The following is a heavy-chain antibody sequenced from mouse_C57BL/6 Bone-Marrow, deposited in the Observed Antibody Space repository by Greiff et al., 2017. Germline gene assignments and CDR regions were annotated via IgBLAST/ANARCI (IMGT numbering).Heavy chain of an antibody. CDR1: GYTFTDYY. D-gene: IGHD1-1*01. V-gene: IGHV1-76*01. J-gene: IGHJ2*01. CDR3: ARSHYGSSPYYFDY. CDR2: IYPGSGNT. Sequence: VQLQQSGAELVRPGASVQLSCKASGYTFTDYYINWVKQRPGQGLEWIARIYPGSGNTYYNEKFKGKATLTAEKSSSTAYMQLSSLTSEDSAVYFCARSHYGSSPYYFDYWGQGTTLTVSS.